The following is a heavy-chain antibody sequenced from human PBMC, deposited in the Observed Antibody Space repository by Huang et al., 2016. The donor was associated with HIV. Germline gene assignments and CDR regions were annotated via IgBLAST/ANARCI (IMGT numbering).Heavy chain of an antibody. CDR1: GFSFSHYG. V-gene: IGHV3-30*02. Sequence: QEQLVESGGGVVQPGGSLRFSWATSGFSFSHYGMHWVRPAPGKGLDGVAFIRFDGGNKHDADSAKGRFTISRDNSKKMLFLEMNSLRGDDTAFYYCATDLGGYSFDYWGQGALVSVSS. D-gene: IGHD2-21*02. CDR2: IRFDGGNK. J-gene: IGHJ4*02. CDR3: ATDLGGYSFDY.